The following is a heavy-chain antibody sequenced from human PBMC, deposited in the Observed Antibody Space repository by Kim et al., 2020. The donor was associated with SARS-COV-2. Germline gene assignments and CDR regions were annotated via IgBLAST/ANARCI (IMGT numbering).Heavy chain of an antibody. Sequence: GGFLRLSCAASGFTFSSYSMNWVRQAPGKGLEWVSSISSSSSYIYYADSVKGRFTISRDNAKNSLYLQMNSLRAEDTAVYYCARSGSGWGGWWGAGSEGYNWFDPWGQGTLVTVSS. J-gene: IGHJ5*02. D-gene: IGHD6-19*01. CDR2: ISSSSSYI. V-gene: IGHV3-21*01. CDR1: GFTFSSYS. CDR3: ARSGSGWGGWWGAGSEGYNWFDP.